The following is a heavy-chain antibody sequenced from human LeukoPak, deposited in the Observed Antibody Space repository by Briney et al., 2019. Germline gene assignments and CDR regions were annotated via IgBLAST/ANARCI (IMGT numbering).Heavy chain of an antibody. CDR1: GGSVSSGSYY. CDR2: IYYSGST. J-gene: IGHJ3*02. Sequence: SETLSLTCTVSGGSVSSGSYYWSWIRQHPGKGLEWIGYIYYSGSTNYHPSLKSRVTISVDTSKNQFSLKLSSVTAADTAVYYCARDKDAFDIWGQGTMVTVSS. CDR3: ARDKDAFDI. V-gene: IGHV4-61*01.